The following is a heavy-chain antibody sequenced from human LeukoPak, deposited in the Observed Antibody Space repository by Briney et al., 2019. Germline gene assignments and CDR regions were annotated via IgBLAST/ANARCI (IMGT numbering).Heavy chain of an antibody. D-gene: IGHD2-15*01. CDR1: GYTFTSYG. CDR3: ARDGYCSGGSCYFLAPFDY. CDR2: ISAYNGNT. Sequence: GASVKVSCKASGYTFTSYGISWVRQAPGQGLEWMGWISAYNGNTNYAQKLQGRITITTDTSTSTAYMGLRSLRSDDTAVYYCARDGYCSGGSCYFLAPFDYWGQGILVTVSS. J-gene: IGHJ4*02. V-gene: IGHV1-18*01.